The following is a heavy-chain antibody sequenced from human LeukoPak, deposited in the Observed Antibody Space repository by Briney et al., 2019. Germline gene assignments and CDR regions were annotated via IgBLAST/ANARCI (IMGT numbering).Heavy chain of an antibody. Sequence: GGSLRLSCTASEFTVSRNYMLWVRQAPGKGLEWVSLIFSNGDTHYADSVKGRFTISRDTSKNTVSLQMNSLRVEDTAMYYCTRDQMNYWGQGTLVTVTS. CDR3: TRDQMNY. D-gene: IGHD5-24*01. CDR2: IFSNGDT. V-gene: IGHV3-53*01. CDR1: EFTVSRNY. J-gene: IGHJ4*02.